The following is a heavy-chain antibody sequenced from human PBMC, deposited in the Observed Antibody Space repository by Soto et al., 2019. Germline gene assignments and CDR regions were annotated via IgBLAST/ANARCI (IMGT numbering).Heavy chain of an antibody. CDR3: ARGPTSDKVDY. Sequence: SEILYLTCPFPGSSITNNIYYWSWIRQPPGKGLEWIGHVYNSGTTYSNPSLKGRVTISGDTSKNQFSLNLSSVTAADTAVYYCARGPTSDKVDYWGQG. V-gene: IGHV4-30-4*02. J-gene: IGHJ4*02. CDR1: GSSITNNIYY. CDR2: VYNSGTT.